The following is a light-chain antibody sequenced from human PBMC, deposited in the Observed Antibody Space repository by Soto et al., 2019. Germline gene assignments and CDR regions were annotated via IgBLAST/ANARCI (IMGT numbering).Light chain of an antibody. CDR1: SSNIGSNY. CDR2: RNN. Sequence: QSVLTQPPSASGTPWQRVTISSSGSSSNIGSNYVYWYQQLPGTAPKLLIYRNNQRPSGVPDRFSGSKSGTSASRAISGLRSEDEADYYCAAWDDSLSGLYVFGTGTKLNVL. J-gene: IGLJ1*01. CDR3: AAWDDSLSGLYV. V-gene: IGLV1-47*01.